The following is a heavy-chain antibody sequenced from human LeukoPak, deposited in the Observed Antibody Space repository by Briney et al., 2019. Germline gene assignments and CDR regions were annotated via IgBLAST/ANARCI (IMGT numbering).Heavy chain of an antibody. D-gene: IGHD6-13*01. Sequence: PGRSLRLSCAASGFTFNSYAMSWVRQAPGKGLDWVSTVSGSGVNTYYADSVKGRFTISRDNSKNTLYLQMNSLRAEDTAVYYCANNEGQLAFHGMDVWGQGTTVTVSS. V-gene: IGHV3-23*01. CDR3: ANNEGQLAFHGMDV. J-gene: IGHJ6*02. CDR1: GFTFNSYA. CDR2: VSGSGVNT.